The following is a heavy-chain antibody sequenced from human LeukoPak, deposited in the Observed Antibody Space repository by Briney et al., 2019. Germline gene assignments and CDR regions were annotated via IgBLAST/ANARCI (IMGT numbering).Heavy chain of an antibody. Sequence: GGSLRLSCAASGFDFSNYWMYWARQAPGKGLEWVANIKQDGSEKYYVDSVRGRFTISRDNAKNSLSLQMNSLRAEDTAVYYCAKVGGLAVAGTDNWMDPWGQGNLVTVSS. CDR2: IKQDGSEK. J-gene: IGHJ5*02. D-gene: IGHD6-19*01. CDR3: AKVGGLAVAGTDNWMDP. V-gene: IGHV3-7*03. CDR1: GFDFSNYW.